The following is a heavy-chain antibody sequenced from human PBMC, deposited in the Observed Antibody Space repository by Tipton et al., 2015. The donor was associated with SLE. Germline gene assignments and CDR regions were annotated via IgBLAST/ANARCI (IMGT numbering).Heavy chain of an antibody. CDR1: GYSVSSGYY. D-gene: IGHD3-22*01. Sequence: TLSLTCTVSGYSVSSGYYWGWIRQPPGKGLEWIGSIYHSGSTYYNPSLKSRVTISVDTSKNQFSLKLSSVTAADTAVYYCARTTYYYDSSGYPDAFDIWGQGTMVTVSS. CDR3: ARTTYYYDSSGYPDAFDI. CDR2: IYHSGST. J-gene: IGHJ3*02. V-gene: IGHV4-38-2*02.